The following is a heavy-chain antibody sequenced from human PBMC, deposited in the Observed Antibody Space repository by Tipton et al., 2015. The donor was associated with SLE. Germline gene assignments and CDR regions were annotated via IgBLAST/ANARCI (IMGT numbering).Heavy chain of an antibody. CDR1: GGSFSGYF. Sequence: GLVKPSETLSLTCAVYGGSFSGYFWSWIRQLPDKGLEWIGEINHSGSTNYNPSLKSRVTISVDTSKNQFSLKLSSVTAADTAVYYCARGLFPWELFYWGQGTLVTVSS. CDR3: ARGLFPWELFY. CDR2: INHSGST. D-gene: IGHD1-26*01. V-gene: IGHV4-34*01. J-gene: IGHJ4*02.